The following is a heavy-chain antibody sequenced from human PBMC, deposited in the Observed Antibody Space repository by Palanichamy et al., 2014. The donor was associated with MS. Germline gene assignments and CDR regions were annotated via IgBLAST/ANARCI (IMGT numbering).Heavy chain of an antibody. J-gene: IGHJ5*02. D-gene: IGHD1-26*01. CDR1: GDSISSTNHY. CDR2: IYYSGST. Sequence: QLQLQESGPGLVKPSETLSLTCTVSGDSISSTNHYWGWIRQPPGKGLEWIGSIYYSGSTYYNPSLKSRVTISVDTSKNQFSLRLSSVTAADTALYYCARHPWVGNWFDPWGQGTLVTVSS. V-gene: IGHV4-39*01. CDR3: ARHPWVGNWFDP.